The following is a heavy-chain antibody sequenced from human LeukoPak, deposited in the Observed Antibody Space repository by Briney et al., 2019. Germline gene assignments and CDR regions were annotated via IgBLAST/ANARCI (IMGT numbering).Heavy chain of an antibody. J-gene: IGHJ6*03. CDR2: IKQDGSEK. Sequence: PGGSLRLSCAASGFTFSSYWMSWVRQAPGKGLEWVANIKQDGSEKYYVDSVKGRFTISRDNAKNSLYLQMNSLRAEDTAVYYCARDEPTTVTQDYSYYYYYMDVWGKGTTVTVSS. CDR1: GFTFSSYW. CDR3: ARDEPTTVTQDYSYYYYYMDV. V-gene: IGHV3-7*01. D-gene: IGHD4-11*01.